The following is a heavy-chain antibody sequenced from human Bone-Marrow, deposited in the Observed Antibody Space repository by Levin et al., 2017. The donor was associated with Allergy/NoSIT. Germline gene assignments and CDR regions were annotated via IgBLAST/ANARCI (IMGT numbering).Heavy chain of an antibody. V-gene: IGHV3-30*18. CDR3: AKPHRTIFGVVIIFH. CDR2: ISYDGSNK. Sequence: GESLKISCAASGFTFSSYGMHWVRQAPGKGLEWVAVISYDGSNKYYADSVKGRFTISRDNSKNTLYLQMNSLRAEDTAVYYCAKPHRTIFGVVIIFHWGQGTLVTVSS. D-gene: IGHD3-3*01. J-gene: IGHJ4*02. CDR1: GFTFSSYG.